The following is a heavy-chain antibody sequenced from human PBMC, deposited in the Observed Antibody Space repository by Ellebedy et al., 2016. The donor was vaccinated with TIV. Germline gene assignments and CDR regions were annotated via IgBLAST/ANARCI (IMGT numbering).Heavy chain of an antibody. CDR2: IYPGDSDT. CDR3: ARRAVTSPYYYFDL. V-gene: IGHV5-51*01. Sequence: GGSLRLSCKGSGYTFTTYWIGWVRQMPGKGLEWMGIIYPGDSDTRYGPSFRGQVTISADKSISTAFLQWDSLKASDTAMYYCARRAVTSPYYYFDLWGRGTLVTVS. J-gene: IGHJ2*01. D-gene: IGHD3-22*01. CDR1: GYTFTTYW.